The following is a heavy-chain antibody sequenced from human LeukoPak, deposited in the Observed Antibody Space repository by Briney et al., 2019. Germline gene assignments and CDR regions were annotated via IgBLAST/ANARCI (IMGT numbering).Heavy chain of an antibody. CDR3: AKGGAVSSKSITLIRGTRKYYYYMDV. V-gene: IGHV3-30*18. CDR1: GFTFSSYA. CDR2: ISYDGSNK. Sequence: GGSLRLSCAASGFTFSSYAMSWVRQAPGKGLEWVAVISYDGSNKKYADSVKGRFTISRDNSKNTLYLQMNSLRAEDTAVYYCAKGGAVSSKSITLIRGTRKYYYYMDVWGKGTTVTISS. J-gene: IGHJ6*03. D-gene: IGHD3-10*01.